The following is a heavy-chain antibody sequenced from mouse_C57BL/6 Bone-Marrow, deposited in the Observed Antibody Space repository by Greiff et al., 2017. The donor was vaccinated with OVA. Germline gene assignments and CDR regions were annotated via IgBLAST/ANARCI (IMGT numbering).Heavy chain of an antibody. Sequence: VQVVESGAELVKPGASVKISCKASGYAFSSYWMNWVKQRPGQGLEWIGQIFPGDGDTNYNGKFKGKATLTADQSSSTAYMQLSSLTSDASAVSFCARVASWGPGTTLPVSS. CDR2: IFPGDGDT. CDR3: ARVAS. CDR1: GYAFSSYW. V-gene: IGHV1-80*01. D-gene: IGHD1-3*01. J-gene: IGHJ2*01.